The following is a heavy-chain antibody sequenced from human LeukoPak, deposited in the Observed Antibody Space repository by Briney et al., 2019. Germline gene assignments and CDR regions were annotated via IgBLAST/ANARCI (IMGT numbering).Heavy chain of an antibody. CDR3: AKAGGNIIVVPAASGHI. V-gene: IGHV1-18*04. J-gene: IGHJ3*02. CDR1: GYTFTSYG. D-gene: IGHD2-2*01. Sequence: ASVKVSCKASGYTFTSYGISWVRQAPGQGLEWMGWISAYNGNTNYAQKLQGRVTMPTDTSTSTAYMELRRLRSDDTAVYYCAKAGGNIIVVPAASGHIWGGRTRVSVFS. CDR2: ISAYNGNT.